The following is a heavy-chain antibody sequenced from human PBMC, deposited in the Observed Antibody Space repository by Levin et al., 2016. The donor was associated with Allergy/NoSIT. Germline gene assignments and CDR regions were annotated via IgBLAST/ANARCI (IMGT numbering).Heavy chain of an antibody. CDR3: ARDVVYGDYVGRNYYYYGMDV. D-gene: IGHD4-17*01. CDR2: ISSSSSTI. Sequence: WIRQPPGKGLEWVSYISSSSSTIYYADSVKGRFTISRDNAKNSLYLQMNSLRAEDTAVYYCARDVVYGDYVGRNYYYYGMDVWGQGTTVTVSS. V-gene: IGHV3-48*04. J-gene: IGHJ6*02.